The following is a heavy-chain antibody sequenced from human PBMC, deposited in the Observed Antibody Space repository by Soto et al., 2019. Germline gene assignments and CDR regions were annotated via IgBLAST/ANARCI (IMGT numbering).Heavy chain of an antibody. CDR2: ISYDGSNK. J-gene: IGHJ4*02. Sequence: QVQLVESGGGVVQPGRSLRLSCAASGFTFSSYGMHWVRQAPGKGLEWVAVISYDGSNKYYADSVKGRFTISRDNSKNTLYLQMNSLRAEDTAVYYWAKAVGVVVVAATAFDYWGQGTLVTVSS. CDR1: GFTFSSYG. D-gene: IGHD2-15*01. V-gene: IGHV3-30*18. CDR3: AKAVGVVVVAATAFDY.